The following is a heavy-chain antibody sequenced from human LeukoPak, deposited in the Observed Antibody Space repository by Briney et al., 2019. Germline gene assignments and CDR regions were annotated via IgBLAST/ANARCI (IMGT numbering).Heavy chain of an antibody. CDR2: TSGSGVST. CDR1: GFTFSSYA. CDR3: AKPRILYYCSSTSCHEGGFDC. J-gene: IGHJ4*02. D-gene: IGHD2-2*01. V-gene: IGHV3-23*01. Sequence: PGGSLRLSCAASGFTFSSYAVSWVRQAPGKGLEWVSATSGSGVSTYYADSVKGRFTISRDNSKNTLYLQMNSLRAADTAVYYCAKPRILYYCSSTSCHEGGFDCWGQGTLVTVSS.